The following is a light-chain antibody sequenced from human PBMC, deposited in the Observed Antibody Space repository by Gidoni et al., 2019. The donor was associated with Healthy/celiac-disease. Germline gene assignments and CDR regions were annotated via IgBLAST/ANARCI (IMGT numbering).Light chain of an antibody. CDR1: SLRSYY. CDR3: NSRDSSGNPHVV. V-gene: IGLV3-19*01. CDR2: GKN. Sequence: SSELTQDPAVSVALGQTVRITCQGDSLRSYYASWYQQKPGQAPVLFIYGKNNRPSGIPDLFSGSSSGNTASLTITGAQAEDEADYYCNSRDSSGNPHVVFGGGTKLTVL. J-gene: IGLJ2*01.